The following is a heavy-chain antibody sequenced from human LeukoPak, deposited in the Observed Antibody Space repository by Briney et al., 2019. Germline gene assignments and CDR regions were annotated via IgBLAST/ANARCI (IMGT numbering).Heavy chain of an antibody. CDR3: ARGGELLWFGELPTDY. Sequence: PSETLSLTCTVFGGSISSYYWSWIRQPAGKGLEWIGRMYTSGSTNYNPSLKSRVTMSVDRSKNQFSLKLSSVTAADTAVYYCARGGELLWFGELPTDYWGQGTLVTVSS. CDR2: MYTSGST. D-gene: IGHD3-10*01. CDR1: GGSISSYY. V-gene: IGHV4-4*07. J-gene: IGHJ4*02.